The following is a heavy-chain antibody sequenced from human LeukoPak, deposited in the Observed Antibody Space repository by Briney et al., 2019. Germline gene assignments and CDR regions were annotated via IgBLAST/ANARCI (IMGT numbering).Heavy chain of an antibody. Sequence: GASVKVSCKASGYTFTGYYMHWVRQAPGQGLEWMGWISAYNGNTNYAQKLQGRVTMTTDTSTSTAYMELRSLRSDDTAVYYCARSYYDSSGSPGDYWGQGTLVTVSS. CDR1: GYTFTGYY. D-gene: IGHD3-22*01. J-gene: IGHJ4*02. CDR3: ARSYYDSSGSPGDY. CDR2: ISAYNGNT. V-gene: IGHV1-18*04.